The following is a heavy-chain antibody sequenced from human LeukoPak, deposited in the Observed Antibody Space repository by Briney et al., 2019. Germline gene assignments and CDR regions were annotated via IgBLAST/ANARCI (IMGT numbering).Heavy chain of an antibody. CDR1: GYTFTSYG. Sequence: ASVKVSRKASGYTFTSYGISWVRQAPGQGLEWMGWISAYNGNTNYAQKLQGRVTMTTDTSTSTAYMELRSLRSDDTAVYYCARNYYDSSGYYYGWYFDLWGRGTLVTVSS. D-gene: IGHD3-22*01. CDR3: ARNYYDSSGYYYGWYFDL. CDR2: ISAYNGNT. V-gene: IGHV1-18*01. J-gene: IGHJ2*01.